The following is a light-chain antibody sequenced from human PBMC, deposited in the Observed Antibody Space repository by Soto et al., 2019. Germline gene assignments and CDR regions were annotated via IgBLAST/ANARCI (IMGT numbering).Light chain of an antibody. CDR2: EVR. CDR1: SSDVGGYNH. CDR3: CSYTSSSIRV. Sequence: QSALTQPASVSGSPGQSITISCTGTSSDVGGYNHVSWYQQHPGKAPKLSIYEVRNRPSGVSNRLSGSKSGNTASLTISGLQADDEADYYCCSYTSSSIRVFGGGTQLTV. V-gene: IGLV2-14*01. J-gene: IGLJ3*02.